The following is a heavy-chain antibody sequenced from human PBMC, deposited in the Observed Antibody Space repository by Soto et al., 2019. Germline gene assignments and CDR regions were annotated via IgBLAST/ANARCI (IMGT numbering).Heavy chain of an antibody. CDR2: IYYTGTT. J-gene: IGHJ4*02. Sequence: PSETLSLTCSVSGASIRGYYWTWIRQPPGKGLEWIGYIYYTGTTKYNPPLKSRVTISVDTSKNQFSLRLNSVTAADTAVYYCAREVSSFGSNHFDSWGQGALVTVSS. CDR3: AREVSSFGSNHFDS. CDR1: GASIRGYY. D-gene: IGHD3-10*01. V-gene: IGHV4-59*01.